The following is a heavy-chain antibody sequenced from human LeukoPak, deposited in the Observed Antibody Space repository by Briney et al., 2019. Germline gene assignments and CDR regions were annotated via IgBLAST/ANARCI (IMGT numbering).Heavy chain of an antibody. CDR2: IYDTVSA. CDR1: GGSISNYY. Sequence: PSETLSLTCTTSGGSISNYYWSWIRQPPGKGLEWIGYIYDTVSANYVPSLKSRVTISVDTSKNQFSLKLSSVTAADTAVYYCARHGNCYDPLDAFDIWGQGTMVTVSS. D-gene: IGHD3-22*01. V-gene: IGHV4-59*08. J-gene: IGHJ3*02. CDR3: ARHGNCYDPLDAFDI.